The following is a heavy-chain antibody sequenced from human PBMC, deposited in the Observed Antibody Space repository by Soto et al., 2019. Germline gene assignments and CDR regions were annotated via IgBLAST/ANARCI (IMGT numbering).Heavy chain of an antibody. J-gene: IGHJ4*02. Sequence: SETLSLTCAVSGGSISSSNWWSWVRQPPGKGLEWIGEIYHSGSTNYSPSLKSRVTISVDKSKNQFSLKLSSVTAADTAVYYCASAYSSSWYLDYWGQGTLVTVSS. CDR3: ASAYSSSWYLDY. CDR2: IYHSGST. D-gene: IGHD6-13*01. V-gene: IGHV4-4*02. CDR1: GGSISSSNW.